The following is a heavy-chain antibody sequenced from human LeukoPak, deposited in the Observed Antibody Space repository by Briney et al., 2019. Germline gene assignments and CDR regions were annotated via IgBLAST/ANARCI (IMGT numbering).Heavy chain of an antibody. CDR1: GFTFSSYW. J-gene: IGHJ4*02. V-gene: IGHV3-7*03. D-gene: IGHD5-24*01. CDR2: IKQDGSEM. CDR3: AKEGRSLQTY. Sequence: GGSLRLSCAASGFTFSSYWMSWVRQAPGKGLEWVANIKQDGSEMYYVDSVKGRYTISRDNAKNSLYLQMNSLRVEDTAVYYCAKEGRSLQTYWGQGTLVTVSS.